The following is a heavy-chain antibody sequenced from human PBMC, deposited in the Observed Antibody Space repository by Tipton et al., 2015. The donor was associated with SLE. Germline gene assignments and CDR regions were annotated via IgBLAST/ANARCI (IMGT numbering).Heavy chain of an antibody. CDR3: ARGARHDYYYYGMDV. CDR1: GGSFSGYY. J-gene: IGHJ6*02. V-gene: IGHV4-59*01. Sequence: TLSLTCAVYGGSFSGYYWSWIRQPPGKGLEWIGYIYYSGSTNYNPSLKSRVTISVDTSKNQFSLKLSSVTAADTAVYYCARGARHDYYYYGMDVWGQGTTVTVSS. CDR2: IYYSGST. D-gene: IGHD6-6*01.